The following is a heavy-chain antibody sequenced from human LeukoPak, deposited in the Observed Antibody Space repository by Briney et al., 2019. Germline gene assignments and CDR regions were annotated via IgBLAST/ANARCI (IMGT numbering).Heavy chain of an antibody. CDR3: ARNIYSYYGSGNYYGNWFDP. Sequence: KSSETLSLTCTVSGGSISSSSYYWGWIRQPPGKGLEWIGSIYYSGSTYYNPSLKSRVTISVDTSKSQFSLTLSSVTAADTTVYYCARNIYSYYGSGNYYGNWFDPWGQGTLVTVSS. J-gene: IGHJ5*02. D-gene: IGHD3-10*01. V-gene: IGHV4-39*01. CDR2: IYYSGST. CDR1: GGSISSSSYY.